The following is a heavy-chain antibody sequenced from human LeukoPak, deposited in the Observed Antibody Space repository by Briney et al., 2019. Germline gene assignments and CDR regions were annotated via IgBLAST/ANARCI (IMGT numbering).Heavy chain of an antibody. J-gene: IGHJ6*02. CDR1: GGSISSYY. CDR3: ARLPLSGLNYYYGMDV. CDR2: IYYSGST. Sequence: PSETLSLTCTVSGGSISSYYWSWIRQPPGKGLEWIGYIYYSGSTNYNPSLKSRVTISVDTSKNQFSLKLSSVTAADTAVYYCARLPLSGLNYYYGMDVWGQGTTVTVSS. V-gene: IGHV4-59*08. D-gene: IGHD1-26*01.